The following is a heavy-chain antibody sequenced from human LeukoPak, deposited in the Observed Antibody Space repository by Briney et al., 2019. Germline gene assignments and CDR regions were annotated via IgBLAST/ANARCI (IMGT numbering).Heavy chain of an antibody. Sequence: ASVKVSCKASGYTFIDYYIHWVRQAPGQGLEWLGWINPNSGGTNYAQKFQGRVTMTRDTSISTAYMELSRLRSDDTAVYYCARAIAAAGAYWGQGTLVTVSS. CDR1: GYTFIDYY. CDR2: INPNSGGT. CDR3: ARAIAAAGAY. D-gene: IGHD6-13*01. J-gene: IGHJ4*02. V-gene: IGHV1-2*02.